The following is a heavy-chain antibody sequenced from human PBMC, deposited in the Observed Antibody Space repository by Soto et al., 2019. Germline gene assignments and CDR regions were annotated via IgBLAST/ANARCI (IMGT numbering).Heavy chain of an antibody. D-gene: IGHD3-9*01. Sequence: SXGTLSLTCAVSGGSISSSNWWSCVRQPPGKGLEWIGEIYHSGSTNYNPSLKSRVAISVDKSKNQFSLKLSSVTAADTAVYYCARASTGYSNWFDPWGQGTLVTVSS. CDR1: GGSISSSNW. CDR2: IYHSGST. V-gene: IGHV4-4*02. J-gene: IGHJ5*02. CDR3: ARASTGYSNWFDP.